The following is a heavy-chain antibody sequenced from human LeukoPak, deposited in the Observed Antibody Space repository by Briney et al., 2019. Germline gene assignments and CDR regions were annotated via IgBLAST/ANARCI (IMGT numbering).Heavy chain of an antibody. CDR2: FDPEDGET. V-gene: IGHV1-24*01. CDR1: GYTLTELS. CDR3: ATITPIQGQVSLVATIRVGMTYYFDY. J-gene: IGHJ4*02. D-gene: IGHD5-12*01. Sequence: ASVKVSCKVSGYTLTELSMHWVRQAPGKGLEWMGGFDPEDGETIYAQKFQGRVTMTEDTSTDTAYMELSSLRSEDTAVYYCATITPIQGQVSLVATIRVGMTYYFDYWGQGTLVTVSS.